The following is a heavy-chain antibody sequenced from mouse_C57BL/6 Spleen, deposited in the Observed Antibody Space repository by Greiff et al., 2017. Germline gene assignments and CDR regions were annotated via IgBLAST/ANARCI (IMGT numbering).Heavy chain of an antibody. Sequence: VQLQQPGTELVKPGASVKLSCKASGYTFTSYWMNWVKQRTGQGLEWIGNINPSNGGPNYNEKFKSKATLTVDKSSSTAYMPLSRLTSEDSAVYYCARGPPYYDGSPHYYAMDYWGQGTSVTVSS. D-gene: IGHD1-1*01. CDR2: INPSNGGP. CDR1: GYTFTSYW. CDR3: ARGPPYYDGSPHYYAMDY. J-gene: IGHJ4*01. V-gene: IGHV1-53*01.